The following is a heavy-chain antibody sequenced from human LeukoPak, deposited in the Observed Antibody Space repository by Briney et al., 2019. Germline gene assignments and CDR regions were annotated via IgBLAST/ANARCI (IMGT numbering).Heavy chain of an antibody. CDR3: ARGTYYYDSSGYYPFDY. V-gene: IGHV4-4*07. J-gene: IGHJ4*02. D-gene: IGHD3-22*01. CDR2: ISTSGST. Sequence: SETLSLTCTVSGGSISSYYWRWIRQPAGKGLEAIGHISTSGSTNYNPSLKSRVTMSVDTSQNQFSLKLSSVTAADTAVYYCARGTYYYDSSGYYPFDYWGQGTLVTVAS. CDR1: GGSISSYY.